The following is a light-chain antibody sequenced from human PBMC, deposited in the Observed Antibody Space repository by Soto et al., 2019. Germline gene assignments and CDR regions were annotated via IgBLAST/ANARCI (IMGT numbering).Light chain of an antibody. V-gene: IGLV1-40*01. CDR1: TSNIGAGSD. CDR3: QSYDNSLRGVV. J-gene: IGLJ2*01. CDR2: GNG. Sequence: QSVLTQPRSVSGAPGQRVIISCTGSTSNIGAGSDVHWYQQIPGTAPKLLMYGNGNRPSGVPDRFSGSKSGTSASLAITGLQADDEAVYYCQSYDNSLRGVVFGGGTKVTVL.